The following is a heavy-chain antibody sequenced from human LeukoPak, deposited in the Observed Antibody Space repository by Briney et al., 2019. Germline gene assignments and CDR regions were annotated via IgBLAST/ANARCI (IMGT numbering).Heavy chain of an antibody. V-gene: IGHV1-69*13. J-gene: IGHJ5*02. D-gene: IGHD3-22*01. Sequence: EASVKVSYKASGGTFSSYAISWVRQAPGQGLEWMGGIIPIFGTANYAQKFQGRVTITADESTSTAYMELSSLRSEDTAVYYCARTNYYDSSGYYFPWWFDPWGQGTLVTVSS. CDR3: ARTNYYDSSGYYFPWWFDP. CDR1: GGTFSSYA. CDR2: IIPIFGTA.